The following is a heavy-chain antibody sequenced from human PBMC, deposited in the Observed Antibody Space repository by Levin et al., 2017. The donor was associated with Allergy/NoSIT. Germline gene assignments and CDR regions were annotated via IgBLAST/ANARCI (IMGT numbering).Heavy chain of an antibody. Sequence: PGGSLRLSCAASGFTFSSYSMNWVRQAPGKGLEWVSSISSSSSYVYYADSVKGRFTISRDNAKNSLYLQMNSLRAEDTAVYYCARDPRGYCSGGSCYYDYWGQGTLVTVSS. D-gene: IGHD2-15*01. CDR1: GFTFSSYS. J-gene: IGHJ4*02. CDR3: ARDPRGYCSGGSCYYDY. V-gene: IGHV3-21*01. CDR2: ISSSSSYV.